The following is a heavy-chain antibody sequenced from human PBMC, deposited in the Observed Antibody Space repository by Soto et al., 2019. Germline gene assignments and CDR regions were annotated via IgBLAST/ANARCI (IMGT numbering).Heavy chain of an antibody. V-gene: IGHV4-34*01. CDR3: ARRRRLDTAMGRGPYYYYGMDV. J-gene: IGHJ6*02. CDR1: GGSFSGYY. Sequence: SETLSLTCAVYGGSFSGYYWSWIRQPPGKGLEWIGEINHSGSTNYNPSLKSRVTISVDTSKNQFSLKLSSVTAADTAVYYCARRRRLDTAMGRGPYYYYGMDVWGQGTMVTVSS. D-gene: IGHD5-18*01. CDR2: INHSGST.